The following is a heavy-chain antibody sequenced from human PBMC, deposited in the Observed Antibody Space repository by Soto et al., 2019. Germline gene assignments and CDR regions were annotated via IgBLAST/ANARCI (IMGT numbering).Heavy chain of an antibody. D-gene: IGHD5-18*01. CDR1: GFNFSSYT. CDR3: ARGVDTGMVTPFDY. V-gene: IGHV3-30-3*01. Sequence: QVPLVESGGGVVQSGRSLRLSCAASGFNFSSYTMHWVRQAPGKGLEWVAVISYDASNEYYTDSVKGRFTIARENSKNTLYLQMNSLRAEETAEYYCARGVDTGMVTPFDYWGQGTLVTVSS. CDR2: ISYDASNE. J-gene: IGHJ4*02.